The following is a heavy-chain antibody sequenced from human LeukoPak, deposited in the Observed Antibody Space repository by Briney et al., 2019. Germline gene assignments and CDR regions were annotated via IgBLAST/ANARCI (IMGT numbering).Heavy chain of an antibody. D-gene: IGHD3-10*01. Sequence: PSETLSLTCTVSGGSISSGGYYWSWIRQPPGKGLEWIGYIYHSGSTYYNPSLKSRVTISVDRSKNQFSLKLSSVTAADTAVYYCARGLLLDDAFDIWGQGTMVTVSS. CDR2: IYHSGST. CDR1: GGSISSGGYY. J-gene: IGHJ3*02. V-gene: IGHV4-30-2*01. CDR3: ARGLLLDDAFDI.